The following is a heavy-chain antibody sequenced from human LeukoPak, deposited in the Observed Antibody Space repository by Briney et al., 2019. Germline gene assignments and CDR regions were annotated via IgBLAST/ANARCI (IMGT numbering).Heavy chain of an antibody. CDR1: GFTVSSNY. Sequence: GGSLRLSCAASGFTVSSNYMSWVRRAPGKGLEWVSVIYSGGSTDYADSVKGRFAISRDNSKNMLYLQLNSLRAEDTAVYYCARVDYGSGRYFDYWGQGTLVTVSS. D-gene: IGHD3-10*01. CDR2: IYSGGST. J-gene: IGHJ4*02. CDR3: ARVDYGSGRYFDY. V-gene: IGHV3-53*01.